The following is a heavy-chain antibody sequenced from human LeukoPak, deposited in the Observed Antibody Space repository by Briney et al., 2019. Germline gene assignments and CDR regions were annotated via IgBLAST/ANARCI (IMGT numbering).Heavy chain of an antibody. D-gene: IGHD3-22*01. V-gene: IGHV3-30*18. CDR3: AKDRGDYYDSSGFDY. CDR2: ISYDGSNK. Sequence: GGSLRLSCAASGFTFSSYGMHWVRQAPGKGLEWVAVISYDGSNKYYADSVKGRFTISRDNSKNTLYLQMNSLRAEDTAVYYCAKDRGDYYDSSGFDYWGQGTLVTVSS. CDR1: GFTFSSYG. J-gene: IGHJ4*02.